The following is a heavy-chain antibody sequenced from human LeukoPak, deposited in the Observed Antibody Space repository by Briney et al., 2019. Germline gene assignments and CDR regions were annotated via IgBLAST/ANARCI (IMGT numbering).Heavy chain of an antibody. V-gene: IGHV4-61*01. D-gene: IGHD3-22*01. J-gene: IGHJ4*02. CDR3: AREVLYYYDSSGYYYFDY. CDR2: IYYSGST. CDR1: GGSISSSSYY. Sequence: SETLSLTCTVSGGSISSSSYYWGWIRQPPGKGLEWIGYIYYSGSTNYNPSLKSRVTISVDTSKNQFSLKLSSVTAADTAVYYCAREVLYYYDSSGYYYFDYWGQGTLVTVSS.